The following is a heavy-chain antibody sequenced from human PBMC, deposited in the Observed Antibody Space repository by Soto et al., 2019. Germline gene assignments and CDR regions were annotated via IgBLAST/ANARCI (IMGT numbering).Heavy chain of an antibody. V-gene: IGHV1-18*01. Sequence: ASVKVSCKASGYTFTSYGISWVRQAPGQGLEWMGWISAYNGNTKYAQKLQGRVTITKDTSATTAYMELNSLRFEDTSVYYCARETVTGTGGNHFDYWGRGILVTVSS. CDR1: GYTFTSYG. D-gene: IGHD6-19*01. CDR3: ARETVTGTGGNHFDY. CDR2: ISAYNGNT. J-gene: IGHJ4*02.